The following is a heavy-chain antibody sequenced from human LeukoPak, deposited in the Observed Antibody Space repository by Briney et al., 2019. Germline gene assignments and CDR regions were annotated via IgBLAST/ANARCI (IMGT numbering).Heavy chain of an antibody. V-gene: IGHV4-4*07. CDR2: IYTSGST. J-gene: IGHJ5*02. CDR3: ARARYCSSTSCHNWFDP. CDR1: GGSISSYY. D-gene: IGHD2-2*01. Sequence: SETLSLTCTVSGGSISSYYWSWIRQPAGKGLEWIGRIYTSGSTNYNPSLKSRVTISVDTSKNQFSLKLSSVTAADTAVYYCARARYCSSTSCHNWFDPWGQGTLVTVSS.